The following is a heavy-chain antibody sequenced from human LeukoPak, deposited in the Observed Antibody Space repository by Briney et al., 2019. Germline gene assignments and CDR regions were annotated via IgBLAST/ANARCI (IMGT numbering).Heavy chain of an antibody. CDR2: ISSSGSTI. V-gene: IGHV3-48*03. CDR1: GFTFSSYE. CDR3: ARSGYDYVWGSYRLRRLVDY. D-gene: IGHD3-16*02. Sequence: GGSLRLSCAASGFTFSSYEMNWVRQAPGKGLEWVSYISSSGSTIYYADSVKGRFTISRDNAKNSLYLQMSSLRAEDTAVYYCARSGYDYVWGSYRLRRLVDYWGQGTLVTVSS. J-gene: IGHJ4*02.